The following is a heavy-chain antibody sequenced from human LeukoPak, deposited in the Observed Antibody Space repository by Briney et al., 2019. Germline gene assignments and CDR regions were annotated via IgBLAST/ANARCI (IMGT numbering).Heavy chain of an antibody. CDR2: ISYDGSNK. CDR3: AKEGSGSPLYYYYYYYMDV. D-gene: IGHD3-10*01. CDR1: GFTFSSYA. J-gene: IGHJ6*03. V-gene: IGHV3-30*04. Sequence: GGSLRLSCAASGFTFSSYAMHWVRQAPGKGLEWVAIISYDGSNKYYADSVKGRFTISRDNSKNTLYLQMNSLRAEDTAVYYCAKEGSGSPLYYYYYYYMDVWGKGTTVTVSS.